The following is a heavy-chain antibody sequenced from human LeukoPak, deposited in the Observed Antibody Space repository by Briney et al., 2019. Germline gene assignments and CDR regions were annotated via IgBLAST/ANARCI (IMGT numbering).Heavy chain of an antibody. CDR3: ARISSVTEDWFDP. D-gene: IGHD5-18*01. J-gene: IGHJ5*02. V-gene: IGHV3-11*04. CDR1: GVSFSDNY. Sequence: GGSLRLSCAASGVSFSDNYMSWIRQAPGKGLEWVSYLSSSGGTTYYTDSVKGRFTISRDNAKNSLYLQMNSLTAEDTAVYYCARISSVTEDWFDPWGQGTLVTVSS. CDR2: LSSSGGTT.